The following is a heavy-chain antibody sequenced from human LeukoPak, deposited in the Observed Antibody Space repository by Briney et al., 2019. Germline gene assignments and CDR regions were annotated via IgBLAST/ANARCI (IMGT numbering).Heavy chain of an antibody. D-gene: IGHD1-1*01. Sequence: GRSLSLSRAASGPPFSTYWMHWVRQAPGKRLVWVSCVNSDGRRTSYADSVKGRFTISRDNAKNTLYLQVNSLRVEDTAVYYCAGGYGFDYWGQGTLVTVSS. V-gene: IGHV3-74*01. J-gene: IGHJ4*02. CDR1: GPPFSTYW. CDR2: VNSDGRRT. CDR3: AGGYGFDY.